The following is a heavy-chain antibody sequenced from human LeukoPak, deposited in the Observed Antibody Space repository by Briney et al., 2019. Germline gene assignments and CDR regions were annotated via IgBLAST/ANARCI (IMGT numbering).Heavy chain of an antibody. V-gene: IGHV4-39*01. CDR1: GGSISSSSYY. D-gene: IGHD5-18*01. CDR3: ARYVDTAMVRRRYYFDY. J-gene: IGHJ4*02. Sequence: SETLSLTCTVSGGSISSSSYYWGWIRQPPGKGLEWIGSIYYSGSTYYNPSLKSRVTISVDTSKNQFSLKLSSVTAADTAVYYCARYVDTAMVRRRYYFDYWGQGTLVTVSS. CDR2: IYYSGST.